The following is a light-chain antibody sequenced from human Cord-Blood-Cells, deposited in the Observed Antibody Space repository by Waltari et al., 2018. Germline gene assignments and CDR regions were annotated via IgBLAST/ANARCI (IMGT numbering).Light chain of an antibody. J-gene: IGLJ3*02. V-gene: IGLV2-14*01. CDR3: SSYTSSSTWV. Sequence: QSALTQPASVSGSPGQSITISCTGTSSDVGGYNYVSWYQQHPGKAPKLMIYDVSKRAGGVSNRFSGSKSGNTASVTISGLQAEDEADYYCSSYTSSSTWVFGGGTKLTVL. CDR1: SSDVGGYNY. CDR2: DVS.